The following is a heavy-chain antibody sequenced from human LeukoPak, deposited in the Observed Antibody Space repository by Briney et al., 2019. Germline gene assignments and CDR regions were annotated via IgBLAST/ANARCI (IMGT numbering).Heavy chain of an antibody. J-gene: IGHJ4*02. V-gene: IGHV4-59*01. D-gene: IGHD3-10*01. CDR2: IYYSGST. CDR3: ARDGGSGSYYRFDS. CDR1: GGSISGYY. Sequence: SETLSLTCTVSGGSISGYYWSWIRQPPGEGLEWIGYIYYSGSTNYNPSLKSRVTTSVDTSKNQFSLKLSSVTAADTAVYFCARDGGSGSYYRFDSWGQGTLVTVSS.